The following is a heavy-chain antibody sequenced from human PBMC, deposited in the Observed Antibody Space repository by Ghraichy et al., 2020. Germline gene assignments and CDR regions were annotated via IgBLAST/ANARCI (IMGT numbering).Heavy chain of an antibody. Sequence: SETLSLTCAVYGGSISGYYWSWICQPPGKGLEWIGEINHNGSTMYNPSLKSRLSILVDTWKNNFSLRLSSVTAAATAVYYLARGLYSSIIPNHWGQGALVTVSS. J-gene: IGHJ4*02. CDR1: GGSISGYY. CDR2: INHNGST. V-gene: IGHV4-34*01. D-gene: IGHD6-13*01. CDR3: ARGLYSSIIPNH.